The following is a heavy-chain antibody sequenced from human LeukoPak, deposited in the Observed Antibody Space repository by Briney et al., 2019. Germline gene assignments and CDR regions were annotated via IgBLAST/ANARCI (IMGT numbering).Heavy chain of an antibody. CDR3: ARDGYSWNDAGPDAFDI. V-gene: IGHV6-1*01. CDR2: TTYRTKWYT. Sequence: SQTLSLTCAVSGDILSKDSGGWNWIRQSPSRGLEWLGRTTYRTKWYTYYADSVKSRITINSDTSKNQFSLHLNSVTPEDTAVYYCARDGYSWNDAGPDAFDIWGQGTMVTVSS. J-gene: IGHJ3*02. D-gene: IGHD1-1*01. CDR1: GDILSKDSGG.